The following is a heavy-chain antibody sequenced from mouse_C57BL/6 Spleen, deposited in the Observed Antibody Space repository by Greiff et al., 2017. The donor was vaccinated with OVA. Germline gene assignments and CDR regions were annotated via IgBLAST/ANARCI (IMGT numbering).Heavy chain of an antibody. CDR2: IYPSDSET. J-gene: IGHJ3*01. CDR1: GYTFTSYW. D-gene: IGHD2-4*01. CDR3: LSDPYDYGFAY. Sequence: QVQLRQPGAELVRPGSSVKLTCKASGYTFTSYWMDWVKQRPGQGLEWIGNIYPSDSETHYNQKFKDKATLTVDKSSSTAYMQLSSLTSEDSAVYYCLSDPYDYGFAYWGQGTLVTVSA. V-gene: IGHV1-61*01.